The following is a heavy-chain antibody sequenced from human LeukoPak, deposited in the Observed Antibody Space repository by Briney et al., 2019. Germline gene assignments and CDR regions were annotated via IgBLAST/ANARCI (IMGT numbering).Heavy chain of an antibody. V-gene: IGHV4-61*02. D-gene: IGHD3-22*01. CDR1: GGSISSGSYY. CDR3: ARGVYYDTSRFDY. J-gene: IGHJ4*02. Sequence: SETLSLTCTVSGGSISSGSYYWSWIRQPAGKGLEWIGRIYTSGSTNYNPSLKSRVTISVDTSKNQFSLKLSSVTAADTAVYYCARGVYYDTSRFDYWGQGTLVTVSS. CDR2: IYTSGST.